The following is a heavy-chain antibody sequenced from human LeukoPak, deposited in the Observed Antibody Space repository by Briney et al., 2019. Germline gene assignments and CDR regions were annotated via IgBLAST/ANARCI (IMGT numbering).Heavy chain of an antibody. CDR1: GYTFTSYY. CDR2: INPSGGST. J-gene: IGHJ6*03. CDR3: ATEATSPDYNYYMDV. Sequence: ASVKVSCKASGYTFTSYYMHWVRQAPGRGLEWMGIINPSGGSTSYAQKFQGRVTMTRDTSTSTVYMELSSLRSEDTAVYYCATEATSPDYNYYMDVWGKGTTVTVSS. D-gene: IGHD2-2*01. V-gene: IGHV1-46*01.